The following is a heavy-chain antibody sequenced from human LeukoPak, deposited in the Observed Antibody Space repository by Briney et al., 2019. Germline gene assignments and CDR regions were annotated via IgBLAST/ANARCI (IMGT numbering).Heavy chain of an antibody. V-gene: IGHV3-30*18. Sequence: GGSLRLSCAASGFTFSSYGMHWVRQAPGKGLEWVAVISYDGSNKYYADSVKGRFTISRDNSKNTLYLQMNSLRAEDTAVYYCAKRDRGRVLRFLEWLDYWGQGTLVTVSS. J-gene: IGHJ4*02. D-gene: IGHD3-3*01. CDR3: AKRDRGRVLRFLEWLDY. CDR2: ISYDGSNK. CDR1: GFTFSSYG.